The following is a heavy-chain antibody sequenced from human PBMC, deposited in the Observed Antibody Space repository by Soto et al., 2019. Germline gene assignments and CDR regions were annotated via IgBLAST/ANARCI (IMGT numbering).Heavy chain of an antibody. CDR2: ISSSSSYI. J-gene: IGHJ4*02. Sequence: GGSLRLSCAASGFPFSSYGMHWVRQAPGKGLEWVSSISSSSSYIYYADSVKGRFTISRDNAKNSLYLQMNSLRAEDTAVYYCASHPRDSSGYWYYFDYWGQGTLVTVSS. D-gene: IGHD3-22*01. CDR1: GFPFSSYG. V-gene: IGHV3-21*01. CDR3: ASHPRDSSGYWYYFDY.